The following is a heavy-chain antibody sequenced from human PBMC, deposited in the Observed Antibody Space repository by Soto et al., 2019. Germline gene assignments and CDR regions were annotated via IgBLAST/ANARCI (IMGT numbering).Heavy chain of an antibody. Sequence: PGGSLRLSCAASGFTFSTYTMTWVRQAPGKGLEWVSSISTSSSYIYYADSVKGRFTISRDNANDSLYLQMSSLRAEDTAVYYCARAHSSPGEFDYWGQGTLVTVSS. V-gene: IGHV3-21*01. CDR3: ARAHSSPGEFDY. D-gene: IGHD3-10*01. J-gene: IGHJ4*02. CDR1: GFTFSTYT. CDR2: ISTSSSYI.